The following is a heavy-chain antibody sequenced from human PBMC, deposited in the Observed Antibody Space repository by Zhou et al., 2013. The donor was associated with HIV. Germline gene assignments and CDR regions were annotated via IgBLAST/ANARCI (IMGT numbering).Heavy chain of an antibody. CDR2: IYYSGSS. CDR3: ARDIPYRS. V-gene: IGHV4-39*07. CDR1: GGSIASSSYY. J-gene: IGHJ5*02. Sequence: QVQLQESGPGLVKPSETLSLTCTVSGGSIASSSYYWAWIRQPPGKGLECIGSIYYSGSSNYNPSLKSRVTISVDTSKNQFSLKLTSVTAADTAVYYCARDIPYRSWGQGTLVTVSS.